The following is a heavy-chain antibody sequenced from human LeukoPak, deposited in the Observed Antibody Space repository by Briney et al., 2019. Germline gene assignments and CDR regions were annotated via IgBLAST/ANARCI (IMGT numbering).Heavy chain of an antibody. CDR1: GFTFSSYA. V-gene: IGHV3-23*01. CDR3: AKRWGTVTTKRLKDYYFDY. Sequence: PGGSLRLSCAASGFTFSSYAVRWVPDAPGGGLEWVSAISGSGGSTYYADSAKGRFTISRDNSKNTLYLQMNSLRAEDTAVYYCAKRWGTVTTKRLKDYYFDYWGQGTLVTVSS. D-gene: IGHD4-17*01. J-gene: IGHJ4*02. CDR2: ISGSGGST.